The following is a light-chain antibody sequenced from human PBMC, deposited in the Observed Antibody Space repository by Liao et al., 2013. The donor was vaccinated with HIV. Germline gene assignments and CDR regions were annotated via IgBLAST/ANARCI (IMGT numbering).Light chain of an antibody. CDR1: KLGDKY. CDR3: QAWDSTTTAYV. J-gene: IGLJ1*01. Sequence: SYELTQPPSVSVSPGQTATITCSGDKLGDKYASWYQQRPGQSPILVIYQDTKRPSGISDRFSGSNSGNTATLTISGTQAMDEADYYCQAWDSTTTAYVFGSGTKVTVL. CDR2: QDT. V-gene: IGLV3-1*01.